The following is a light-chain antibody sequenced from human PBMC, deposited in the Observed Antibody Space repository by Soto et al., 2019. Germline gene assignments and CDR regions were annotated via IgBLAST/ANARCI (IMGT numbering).Light chain of an antibody. V-gene: IGLV1-44*01. Sequence: QSVLTQPPSASGAPGQRVTISCSGSASNIGRDPVNWYQQVPGTAPKLLIYENNHRPSGVPDRFSGSKSGTSAPLVISGLQSEDEAEYFCAGWDGSLKGFVFXTGIKVTVL. CDR3: AGWDGSLKGFV. CDR2: ENN. J-gene: IGLJ1*01. CDR1: ASNIGRDP.